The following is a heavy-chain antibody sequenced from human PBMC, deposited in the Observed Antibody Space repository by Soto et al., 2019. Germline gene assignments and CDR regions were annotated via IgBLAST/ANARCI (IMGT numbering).Heavy chain of an antibody. D-gene: IGHD1-7*01. CDR3: ASRDPGTSVDY. CDR2: IYRTGST. Sequence: PSETLSLPGSVSGCAFTSNNWWTWVRQPPGQGLEWIGGIYRTGSTNYNPSLKSRVTISLDKSENQFSLKVTSLTAADTAVYYCASRDPGTSVDYWGQGTLVTGSS. CDR1: GCAFTSNNW. J-gene: IGHJ4*02. V-gene: IGHV4-4*02.